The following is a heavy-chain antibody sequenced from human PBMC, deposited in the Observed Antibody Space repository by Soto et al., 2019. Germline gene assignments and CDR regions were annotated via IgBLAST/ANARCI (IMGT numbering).Heavy chain of an antibody. CDR1: GFTFNTYG. D-gene: IGHD6-19*01. CDR3: EREISVAGYDY. V-gene: IGHV3-48*01. Sequence: PGGSLRLSCAASGFTFNTYGMDWVRQAPGKGLEWLSYISSSGSAQFYADSVQGRFTISRDNAKNSLYLQMNSLRAEDTAVYVCEREISVAGYDYCGQGTLVTVSS. CDR2: ISSSGSAQ. J-gene: IGHJ4*02.